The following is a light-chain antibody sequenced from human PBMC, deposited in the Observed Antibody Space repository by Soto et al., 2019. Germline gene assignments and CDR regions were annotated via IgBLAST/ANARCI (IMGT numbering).Light chain of an antibody. Sequence: QSALTQPPSASGSPGQTVTISCTGTSSDVGGYDYVSWYQQHPGKAPKFMIYEVNKRPSGVPGRFSGSKSGNTASLTVSGLQAEDEDDYFCSSYAGSNILFGGGTKLTVL. CDR2: EVN. J-gene: IGLJ2*01. CDR1: SSDVGGYDY. CDR3: SSYAGSNIL. V-gene: IGLV2-8*01.